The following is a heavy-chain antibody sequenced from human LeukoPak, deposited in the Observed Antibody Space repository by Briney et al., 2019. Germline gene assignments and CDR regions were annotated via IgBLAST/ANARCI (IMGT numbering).Heavy chain of an antibody. CDR1: GGSISIYY. J-gene: IGHJ3*01. Sequence: SETLSLTCTVSGGSISIYYWSWIRQPPGQGLEWIGYIYYSGSSNYNPSLESRVTISVDTSKNQFSLRLSSVTAADTAVYYCASSPGGTGAFDVWGQGTMVTVSS. D-gene: IGHD1-1*01. CDR3: ASSPGGTGAFDV. CDR2: IYYSGSS. V-gene: IGHV4-59*01.